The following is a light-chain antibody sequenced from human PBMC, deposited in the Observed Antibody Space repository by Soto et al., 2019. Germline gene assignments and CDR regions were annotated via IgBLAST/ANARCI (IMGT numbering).Light chain of an antibody. J-gene: IGKJ1*01. CDR3: QLYNNWPL. CDR2: GAS. CDR1: QSVSSN. Sequence: EIVMTDSPATLSVSPGERATLSCRASQSVSSNLAWYQQKPGQAPRLLIYGASTRATGVPARFSGSGSGTEFTLTISSLQSEDFAVYYCQLYNNWPLFGQGTKVDIK. V-gene: IGKV3-15*01.